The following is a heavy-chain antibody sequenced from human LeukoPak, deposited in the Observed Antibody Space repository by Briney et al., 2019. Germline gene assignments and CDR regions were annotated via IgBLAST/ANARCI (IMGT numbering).Heavy chain of an antibody. CDR1: GFAFSVHY. D-gene: IGHD3-16*01. Sequence: GGSLRLSCAGSGFAFSVHYMTWIRQAPGKGLEWLSYISGDGNTIYYADSVRGRFTISRDNAKNSLYLHMNSLRVEDTAVYYCARVFSHWGWPGDCYFDYWGQGTVVTVSS. CDR2: ISGDGNTI. V-gene: IGHV3-11*04. J-gene: IGHJ4*02. CDR3: ARVFSHWGWPGDCYFDY.